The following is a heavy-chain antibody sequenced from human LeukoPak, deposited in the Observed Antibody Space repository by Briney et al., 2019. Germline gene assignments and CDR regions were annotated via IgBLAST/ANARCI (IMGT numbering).Heavy chain of an antibody. CDR1: GITFSNSA. CDR2: ITKSGDQT. CDR3: VKSAGKDGYRDVFDI. D-gene: IGHD5-24*01. Sequence: GGSLRLSCVPSGITFSNSALSWVRQAPGKGLEWVSTITKSGDQTHYADSARGLFTISRDIFKNTLYLQMNSLRAEDTAVYHCVKSAGKDGYRDVFDIWGQGTVVTVSS. V-gene: IGHV3-23*01. J-gene: IGHJ3*02.